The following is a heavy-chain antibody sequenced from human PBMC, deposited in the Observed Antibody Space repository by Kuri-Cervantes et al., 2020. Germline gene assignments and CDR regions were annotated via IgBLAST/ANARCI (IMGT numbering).Heavy chain of an antibody. CDR1: GGSFSGYY. CDR2: INHSGST. D-gene: IGHD3-16*01. Sequence: SETLSLTCAVYGGSFSGYYWSWIRQPPGKGLEWIGEINHSGSTNYNPSLKSRVTISVDTSKNQFSLKLRSVTAADTAVHYCARGSRGRGYYYMDVWGKGTTVTVSS. V-gene: IGHV4-34*01. J-gene: IGHJ6*03. CDR3: ARGSRGRGYYYMDV.